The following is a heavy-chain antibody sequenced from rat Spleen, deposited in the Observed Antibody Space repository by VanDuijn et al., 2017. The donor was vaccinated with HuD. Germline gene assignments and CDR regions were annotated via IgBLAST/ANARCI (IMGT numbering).Heavy chain of an antibody. CDR2: IIYDGTKT. CDR3: TRNWDY. J-gene: IGHJ2*01. CDR1: GFTFSDYN. V-gene: IGHV5S10*01. D-gene: IGHD3-6*01. Sequence: EVQLVESDGGLVQPGRSLKLSCAASGFTFSDYNMAWVRQAPKKGLEWVATIIYDGTKTHYRDSVKGRFTISRDDAKSTLYLQMDSLRSDDTATYYCTRNWDYWGQGVMVTVSS.